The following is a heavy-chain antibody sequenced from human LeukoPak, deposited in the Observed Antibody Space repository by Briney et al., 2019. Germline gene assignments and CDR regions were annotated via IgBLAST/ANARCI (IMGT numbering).Heavy chain of an antibody. V-gene: IGHV3-23*01. Sequence: PGGSLRLSCAASGFTFSSYAMSWVRQAPGKGLEWVSAISGSGGSTYHADSVKGRFTISRDNSKNTLYLQMNSLRAEDTAVYYCARGGAGIAAAGFDPWGQGTLVTVSS. CDR3: ARGGAGIAAAGFDP. D-gene: IGHD6-13*01. CDR1: GFTFSSYA. J-gene: IGHJ5*02. CDR2: ISGSGGST.